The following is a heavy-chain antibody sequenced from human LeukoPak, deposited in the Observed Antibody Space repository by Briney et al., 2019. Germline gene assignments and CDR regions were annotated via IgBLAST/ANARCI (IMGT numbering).Heavy chain of an antibody. CDR1: GYTFTSYD. D-gene: IGHD4-17*01. Sequence: ASVKVSCKASGYTFTSYDINWVRQATGQGLEWMGWMNSINGNTGYAQKFQGRVTMTRDTSINTAYMELSSLRSEDTAVYYCARVGSDYGDYMAYWGQGTLVTVSS. J-gene: IGHJ4*02. CDR3: ARVGSDYGDYMAY. CDR2: MNSINGNT. V-gene: IGHV1-8*01.